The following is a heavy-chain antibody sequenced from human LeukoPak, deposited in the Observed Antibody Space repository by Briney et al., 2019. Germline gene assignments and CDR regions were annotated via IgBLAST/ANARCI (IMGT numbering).Heavy chain of an antibody. V-gene: IGHV4-59*08. CDR2: IYYSGST. J-gene: IGHJ6*03. CDR3: AGLLGYFYHYMDV. Sequence: SETLSLTCTVSGGSISSYYWSWIRQPPGKGLEWIGYIYYSGSTNYNPSLKSRVTISVDTSKNQFSLKLSSVTAADTAVYYCAGLLGYFYHYMDVWGKGTTVTVSS. CDR1: GGSISSYY.